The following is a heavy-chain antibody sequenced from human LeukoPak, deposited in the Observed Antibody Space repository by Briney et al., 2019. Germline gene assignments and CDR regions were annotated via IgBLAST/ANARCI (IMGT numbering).Heavy chain of an antibody. CDR1: GGSISSYY. CDR2: IYYTGST. V-gene: IGHV4-59*01. Sequence: SETLSLTCTVSGGSISSYYWSWIRQPPGKGLDWIGYIYYTGSTNFNPSLKSRVTMSVDTSKNQFSLKLSSVTAADTAVYHCARAYDFWSGYYVLDYWGQGTLVTVSS. CDR3: ARAYDFWSGYYVLDY. J-gene: IGHJ4*02. D-gene: IGHD3-3*01.